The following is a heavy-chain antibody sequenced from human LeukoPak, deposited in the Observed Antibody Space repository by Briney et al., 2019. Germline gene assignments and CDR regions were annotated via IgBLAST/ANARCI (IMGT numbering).Heavy chain of an antibody. CDR1: DDSFSSHY. V-gene: IGHV4-59*11. CDR3: ARDLVTVTKGFDI. Sequence: SETLSLTCAVSDDSFSSHYWTWIRQPPGKGLEWIGYITYIGSTNYNPSLKSRVTISIDTSKNQFSLKLSSVTAADTAVYYCARDLVTVTKGFDIWGQGTMVSVSS. CDR2: ITYIGST. J-gene: IGHJ3*02. D-gene: IGHD4-17*01.